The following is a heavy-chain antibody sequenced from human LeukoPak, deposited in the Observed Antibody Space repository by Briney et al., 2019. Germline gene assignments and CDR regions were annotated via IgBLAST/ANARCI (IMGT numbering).Heavy chain of an antibody. CDR2: IDWDDDK. CDR3: ARDSSVSLGDY. D-gene: IGHD3-22*01. J-gene: IGHJ4*02. V-gene: IGHV2-70*11. Sequence: SGPALVKPTQTLTLTCTFAGFSLSTSGMCVSWIRQPPGKALEWLARIDWDDDKYYSTSLKTRLIISEDTSKNQVVLKMTNMDPVDTATYYCARDSSVSLGDYWGQGTLVTVSS. CDR1: GFSLSTSGMC.